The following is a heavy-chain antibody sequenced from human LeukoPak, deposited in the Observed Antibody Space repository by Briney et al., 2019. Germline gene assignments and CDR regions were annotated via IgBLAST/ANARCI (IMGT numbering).Heavy chain of an antibody. V-gene: IGHV1-46*01. CDR3: ARYLLWEMATKAEYFQH. Sequence: ASVKVSCKASGYTFTSYYMHWVRQAPGQGLEWMGIINPSGGSTSYAQKFQGRVTMTRDTSTSTVYMELSSLRSEDTAVYYCARYLLWEMATKAEYFQHWGQGTLVTVSS. CDR2: INPSGGST. J-gene: IGHJ1*01. CDR1: GYTFTSYY. D-gene: IGHD5-24*01.